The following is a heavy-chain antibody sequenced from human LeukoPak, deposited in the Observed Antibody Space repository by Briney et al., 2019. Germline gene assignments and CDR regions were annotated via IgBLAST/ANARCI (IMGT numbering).Heavy chain of an antibody. J-gene: IGHJ4*02. D-gene: IGHD3-10*01. V-gene: IGHV3-23*01. CDR3: AKDQYYYGSGSYPFGY. CDR1: GFTFSRYG. Sequence: GGSLRLSCEASGFTFSRYGMSWVRQAPGKGLEWVSAISGSGGSTYYADSVKGRFTISRDNSKNTLYLQMNSLRAEDTAVYYCAKDQYYYGSGSYPFGYWGQGTLVTVSS. CDR2: ISGSGGST.